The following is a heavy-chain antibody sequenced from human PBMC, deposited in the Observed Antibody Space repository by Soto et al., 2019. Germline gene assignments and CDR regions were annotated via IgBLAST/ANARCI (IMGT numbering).Heavy chain of an antibody. V-gene: IGHV4-34*01. CDR3: AKSGSYYYYGMDV. CDR2: IKHSGST. CDR1: GGSFSGYY. Sequence: LSLTCAVYGGSFSGYYWSWIRQPPGKGLEWIGEIKHSGSTNYNPSLKSRVTISVDTSKNQFSLKLSSVTAADTAVYYCAKSGSYYYYGMDVWGQGTTVTVAS. J-gene: IGHJ6*02. D-gene: IGHD1-26*01.